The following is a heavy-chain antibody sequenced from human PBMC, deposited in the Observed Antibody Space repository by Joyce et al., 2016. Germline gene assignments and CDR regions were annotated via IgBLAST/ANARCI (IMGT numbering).Heavy chain of an antibody. CDR2: INPNSGGS. V-gene: IGHV1-2*02. CDR1: GFSFTDYY. CDR3: ARGFSSGRYGLDV. Sequence: QVHLVQSGAEVKKPGASVKVSCKASGFSFTDYYIYWVRQPPGQGLEWKGWINPNSGGSHHAQKFQGRLTMTRDTSISTAYMELSRLRSDDTAVIYCARGFSSGRYGLDVWGTGTTVTVSS. J-gene: IGHJ6*04. D-gene: IGHD6-19*01.